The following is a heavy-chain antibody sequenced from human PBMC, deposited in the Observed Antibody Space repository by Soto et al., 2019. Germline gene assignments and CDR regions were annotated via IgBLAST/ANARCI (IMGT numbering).Heavy chain of an antibody. D-gene: IGHD2-2*01. V-gene: IGHV1-24*01. CDR2: FDPEDGET. CDR3: PTPLGRYCSSTSRPPPPLYYYYMDV. CDR1: GYTLTELS. J-gene: IGHJ6*03. Sequence: GASVKVSCKVSGYTLTELSMHWVRQAPGKGLEWMGGFDPEDGETIYAQKFQGRVTMTEDTSTDTAYMELSSLRSEDTAVYYCPTPLGRYCSSTSRPPPPLYYYYMDVWGKGTTVTVSS.